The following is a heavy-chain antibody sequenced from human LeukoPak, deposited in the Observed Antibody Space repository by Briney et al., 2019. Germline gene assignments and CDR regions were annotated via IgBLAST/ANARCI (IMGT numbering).Heavy chain of an antibody. CDR3: ARVGAIQYYFYGMDV. J-gene: IGHJ6*02. CDR1: GGSFSGYY. D-gene: IGHD1-26*01. Sequence: PSETLSLTCAVYGGSFSGYYWSWIRQPPGKGLEWIGEINHSGRTNYNPSLKTRVTISVDTSKNQFSLKLSSVTAADTAVYYCARVGAIQYYFYGMDVWGHGTTVTVSS. V-gene: IGHV4-34*01. CDR2: INHSGRT.